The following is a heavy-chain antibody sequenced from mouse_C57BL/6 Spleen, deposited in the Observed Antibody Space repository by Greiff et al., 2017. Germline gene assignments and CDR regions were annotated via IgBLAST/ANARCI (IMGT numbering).Heavy chain of an antibody. V-gene: IGHV5-6*02. CDR2: ISSGGSYT. Sequence: EVKLMESGGDLVKPGGSLKLSCAASGFTFSSYGMSWVRQTPDKRLEWVATISSGGSYTYYPDSVKGRFTISRDNAKNTLYLQMSSLKSEDTAMYYCARRLGQDYAMDYWGQGTSVTVSS. J-gene: IGHJ4*01. CDR1: GFTFSSYG. CDR3: ARRLGQDYAMDY. D-gene: IGHD4-1*01.